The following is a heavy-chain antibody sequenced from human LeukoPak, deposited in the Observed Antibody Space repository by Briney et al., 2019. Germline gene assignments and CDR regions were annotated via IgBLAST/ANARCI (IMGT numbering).Heavy chain of an antibody. J-gene: IGHJ4*02. CDR1: GGSISSGGYS. CDR2: IYHSGST. CDR3: ARAHRHAGRLKQEFARGEFDC. V-gene: IGHV4-30-2*01. D-gene: IGHD7-27*01. Sequence: SQTLSLTCAVSGGSISSGGYSWSWIRQPPGKGLEWIGYIYHSGSTYYNPSLKSRVTISVDRSKNQFSLKLSSVTAADTAVYYCARAHRHAGRLKQEFARGEFDCWGQGTLVTVSS.